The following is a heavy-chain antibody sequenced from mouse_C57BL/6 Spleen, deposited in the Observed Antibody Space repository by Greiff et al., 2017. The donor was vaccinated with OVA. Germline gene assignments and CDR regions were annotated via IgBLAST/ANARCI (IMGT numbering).Heavy chain of an antibody. Sequence: QVQLQQSGAELVKPGASVKISCKASGYAFSSYWMNWVKQRPGKGLEWIGQIYPGDGDTNYNGKFKGKATLTADKSSSTAYMQLSSLTSEDSADYFCTRGDYNYFAMDYWGQGTSVTVSS. D-gene: IGHD2-4*01. V-gene: IGHV1-80*01. CDR2: IYPGDGDT. CDR3: TRGDYNYFAMDY. J-gene: IGHJ4*01. CDR1: GYAFSSYW.